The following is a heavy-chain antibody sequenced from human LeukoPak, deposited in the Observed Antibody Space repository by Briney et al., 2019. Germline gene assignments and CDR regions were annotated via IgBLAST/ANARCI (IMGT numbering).Heavy chain of an antibody. J-gene: IGHJ5*02. V-gene: IGHV4-39*07. CDR1: GGSISSSSYF. CDR3: ASVTWFGELFPPS. CDR2: IYYSGST. D-gene: IGHD3-10*01. Sequence: PSETLSLTCTVSGGSISSSSYFWGWIRQPPGKGLEWIGTIYYSGSTYYNPSLKSRVTISVDTSKNQFSLKLSSVTAADTAVYYCASVTWFGELFPPSWGQGTLVTVSS.